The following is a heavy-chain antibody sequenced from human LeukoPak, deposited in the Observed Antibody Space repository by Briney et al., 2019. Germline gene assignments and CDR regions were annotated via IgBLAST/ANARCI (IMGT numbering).Heavy chain of an antibody. J-gene: IGHJ3*02. V-gene: IGHV3-74*01. CDR1: GFTFSSYW. Sequence: PGGSLRLSCAASGFTFSSYWMHWVRQAPGKGLVWVSRINSDGSSTSYADSVKGRFTISRDNAKNTLYLQMNSLRAEDTAVYYCARDLVAGTRHDAFDIWGQGTMVTVSS. CDR3: ARDLVAGTRHDAFDI. CDR2: INSDGSST. D-gene: IGHD6-19*01.